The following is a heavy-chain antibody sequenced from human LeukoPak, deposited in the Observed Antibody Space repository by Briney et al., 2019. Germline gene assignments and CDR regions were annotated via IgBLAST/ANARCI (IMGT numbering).Heavy chain of an antibody. CDR1: GFTFSSYA. Sequence: PGGSLRLSCAASGFTFSSYAMSWVRQAPGKGLEWVSAISGSGGSTYYADSVKGRFTISRDNSKNTLYLQMNSLRAEDTAVYYCVRDGDYGRYFDYWGQGTLVTVSS. CDR3: VRDGDYGRYFDY. J-gene: IGHJ4*02. D-gene: IGHD1-26*01. CDR2: ISGSGGST. V-gene: IGHV3-23*01.